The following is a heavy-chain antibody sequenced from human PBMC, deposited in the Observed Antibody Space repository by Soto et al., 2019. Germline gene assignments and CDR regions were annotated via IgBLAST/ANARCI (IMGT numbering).Heavy chain of an antibody. D-gene: IGHD3-22*01. J-gene: IGHJ5*02. CDR2: LYHSGCP. Sequence: RSLTCTFSGGSISSSSYTWHWIREPRGKGLEWMGSLYHSGCPYYNPSLKSRVTISVDTSKNQFSLKLSAVTAADTAVYYCARPHPGAHYERRANCFDPWGQGTLVTV. CDR3: ARPHPGAHYERRANCFDP. CDR1: GGSISSSSYT. V-gene: IGHV4-39*01.